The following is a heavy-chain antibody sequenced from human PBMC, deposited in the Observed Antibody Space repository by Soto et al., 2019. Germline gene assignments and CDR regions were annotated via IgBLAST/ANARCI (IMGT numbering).Heavy chain of an antibody. CDR1: GYTFTAYY. J-gene: IGHJ3*02. CDR2: ITPNSGGT. Sequence: ASVKVSCKASGYTFTAYYMHWVRQAPGQGLEWMGWITPNSGGTKYAQKFQGWVTMTRDTSISTAYMELSRLRSDDTAMYYCARRLRYCSCGSCYSDGYAFDIWGQGTMVTVSS. V-gene: IGHV1-2*04. CDR3: ARRLRYCSCGSCYSDGYAFDI. D-gene: IGHD2-15*01.